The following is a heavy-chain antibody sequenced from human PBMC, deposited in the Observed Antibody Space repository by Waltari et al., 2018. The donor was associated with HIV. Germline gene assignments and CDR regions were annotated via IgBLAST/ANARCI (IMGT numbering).Heavy chain of an antibody. CDR1: GASFNDYF. D-gene: IGHD2-21*01. CDR3: ARGLGSRPFFRAYEP. V-gene: IGHV4-34*01. Sequence: QVQLRQWGAGLLKPSETLSLTCAVYGASFNDYFWAWFRRSPEKGLEWIGENDHRGETNYNPPFKGRVVISVDMSKNQFSLNLKSVTAADTAVYYCARGLGSRPFFRAYEPWGQGTLVTVSS. CDR2: NDHRGET. J-gene: IGHJ4*02.